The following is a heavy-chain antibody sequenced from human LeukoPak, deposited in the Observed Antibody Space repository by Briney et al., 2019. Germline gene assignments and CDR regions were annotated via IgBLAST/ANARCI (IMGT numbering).Heavy chain of an antibody. CDR3: SRLEFGELPFDY. Sequence: GGSLRLSCAASGFTFSSYSMNWVRQAPGKGLEWVSSISSSSYIYYADSVKGRFTISRDNAKNSLYLQMNSLRAEDTAVYYCSRLEFGELPFDYWGQGTLVTVSA. V-gene: IGHV3-21*01. CDR2: ISSSSYI. J-gene: IGHJ4*02. CDR1: GFTFSSYS. D-gene: IGHD3-10*01.